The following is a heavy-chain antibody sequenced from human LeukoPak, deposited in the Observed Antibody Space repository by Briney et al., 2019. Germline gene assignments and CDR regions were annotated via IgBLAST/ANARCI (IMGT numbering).Heavy chain of an antibody. J-gene: IGHJ4*02. Sequence: PGGSLRLSCAASGFTFSSYAMSWVRQAPGKGLEWVSSISSSSSYIYYADSVKGRFTISRDNAKNSLYLQMNSLRAGDTAVYYCAGAVAKTVDYWGQGTLVTVSS. CDR2: ISSSSSYI. V-gene: IGHV3-21*01. D-gene: IGHD6-19*01. CDR3: AGAVAKTVDY. CDR1: GFTFSSYA.